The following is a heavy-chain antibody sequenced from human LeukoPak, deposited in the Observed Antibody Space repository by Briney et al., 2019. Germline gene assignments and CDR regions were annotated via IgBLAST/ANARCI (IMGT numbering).Heavy chain of an antibody. CDR3: AGHHPRNTVDF. CDR2: ISDIGGI. J-gene: IGHJ4*02. CDR1: GGSISSYY. V-gene: IGHV4-59*08. D-gene: IGHD2/OR15-2a*01. Sequence: PSETLSLTCTVSGGSISSYYWSWIRQPPGKGLEWIAYISDIGGINYNPSLKSRVTISLDTSKNQFSLELSSVTAADTAVYYCAGHHPRNTVDFWGQGTLVTVSS.